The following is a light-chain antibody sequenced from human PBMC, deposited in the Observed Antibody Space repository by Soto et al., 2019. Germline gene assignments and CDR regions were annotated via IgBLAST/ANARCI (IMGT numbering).Light chain of an antibody. CDR3: AAWDDSLSGPV. CDR1: SSNIGSNS. J-gene: IGLJ2*01. CDR2: SSN. Sequence: QSVLTQPPSASGTPGQRVTISCSGSSSNIGSNSVYWYQQLPGTAPKLLIYSSNQRPSGVPDRFSGSKSGTSASLAISGLRSEDEADYYCAAWDDSLSGPVFGGGTQLTVL. V-gene: IGLV1-47*02.